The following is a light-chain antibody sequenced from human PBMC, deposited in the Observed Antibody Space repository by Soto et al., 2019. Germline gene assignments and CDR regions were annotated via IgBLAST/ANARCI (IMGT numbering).Light chain of an antibody. Sequence: DIVMTQSPDSLAVSLGERATINCKSSQSVLYSSNNKNYLAWYQQKPGQPPKLLIYWASTRESVVPYRFSGSGSGTDIPITISSLHAEDVAVYYCQQYYSTPYTFGQGTKLEIK. CDR2: WAS. V-gene: IGKV4-1*01. CDR1: QSVLYSSNNKNY. J-gene: IGKJ2*01. CDR3: QQYYSTPYT.